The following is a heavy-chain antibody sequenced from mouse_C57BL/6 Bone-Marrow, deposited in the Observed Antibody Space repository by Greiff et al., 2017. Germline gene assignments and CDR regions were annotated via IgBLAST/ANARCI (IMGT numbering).Heavy chain of an antibody. D-gene: IGHD3-2*02. CDR3: AREGSSGYEFAY. CDR2: IDPSDSYT. J-gene: IGHJ3*01. CDR1: GYTFTSYW. Sequence: QVQLQQSGAELVQPGASVKLSCKASGYTFTSYWMQWVKQRPGQGLEWIGEIDPSDSYTNSNQKFKGKATLTVDPSSSTAYLQLSILTSEDSAVYYGAREGSSGYEFAYWGQGTLVTVSA. V-gene: IGHV1-50*01.